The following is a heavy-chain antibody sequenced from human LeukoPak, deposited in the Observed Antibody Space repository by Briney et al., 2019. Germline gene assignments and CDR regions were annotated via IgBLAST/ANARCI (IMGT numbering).Heavy chain of an antibody. V-gene: IGHV3-30*04. J-gene: IGHJ4*02. CDR3: ATDGSSSSAYLPY. CDR2: ISYDGSIK. Sequence: PGRSLGLSCAASGFSFSSYAMHWVRQAPGKGLEWVTTISYDGSIKYYADSVKGRFTISRDSSRNTLSLQMDSLRADDTAVYYCATDGSSSSAYLPYWGQGTLVTVSS. CDR1: GFSFSSYA. D-gene: IGHD6-6*01.